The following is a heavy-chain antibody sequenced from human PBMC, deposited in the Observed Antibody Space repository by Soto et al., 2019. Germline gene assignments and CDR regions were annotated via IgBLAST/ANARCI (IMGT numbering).Heavy chain of an antibody. Sequence: PSETLSLTCTVSGVSISSGTYYWSWLRQPPGKGLEWIGYIYHTGSSQSNPSLKSRVAISIDTSKNQFTLELRSVTAADTAVYYCARDLLATTVDYYFDYWGPGRLVTVSS. CDR3: ARDLLATTVDYYFDY. J-gene: IGHJ4*02. D-gene: IGHD3-3*01. CDR1: GVSISSGTYY. CDR2: IYHTGSS. V-gene: IGHV4-30-4*01.